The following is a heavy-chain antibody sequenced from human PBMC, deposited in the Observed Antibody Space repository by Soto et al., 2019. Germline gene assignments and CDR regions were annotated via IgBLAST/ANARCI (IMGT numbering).Heavy chain of an antibody. Sequence: QVQLQQWGAGLLKPSETLSLTCAVHGGSFSGYYWTWIRQSPGTGLEWIGEVDHSGTTNYNPSLRSRVTISVDRSRNHVSLTLSSVTAADTGVFYCARAFGSSCGYEGLDYWGQGILVTVSS. J-gene: IGHJ4*02. CDR3: ARAFGSSCGYEGLDY. CDR1: GGSFSGYY. V-gene: IGHV4-34*02. CDR2: VDHSGTT. D-gene: IGHD5-12*01.